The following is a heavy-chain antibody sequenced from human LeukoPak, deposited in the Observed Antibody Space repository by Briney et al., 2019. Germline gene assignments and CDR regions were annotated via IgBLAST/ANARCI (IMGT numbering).Heavy chain of an antibody. Sequence: ASVKVSCKASGYTFTSYDINWVRQATGQGLEWMGWMNPNSGNTGYAQKFQGRVTMTRNTSISTAYMELSSPRSEDTAVYYCARGRGYCSSTSCYTFVNYYYYYMDVWGKGTTVTVSS. V-gene: IGHV1-8*01. J-gene: IGHJ6*03. CDR1: GYTFTSYD. CDR3: ARGRGYCSSTSCYTFVNYYYYYMDV. D-gene: IGHD2-2*02. CDR2: MNPNSGNT.